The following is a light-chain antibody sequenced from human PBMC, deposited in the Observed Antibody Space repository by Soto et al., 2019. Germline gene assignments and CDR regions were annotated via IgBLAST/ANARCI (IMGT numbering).Light chain of an antibody. V-gene: IGLV2-14*01. Sequence: QSVLAQPAAVSGSPGQSITISCTGTSSDVGGFNCVSWYPQHPGKAPKLMIFEVTNRPSGVSNRFSGSKSGNTASLTISGLQAEDEADYYCSSYTDRSLYVFGTGTKVTVL. CDR1: SSDVGGFNC. J-gene: IGLJ1*01. CDR2: EVT. CDR3: SSYTDRSLYV.